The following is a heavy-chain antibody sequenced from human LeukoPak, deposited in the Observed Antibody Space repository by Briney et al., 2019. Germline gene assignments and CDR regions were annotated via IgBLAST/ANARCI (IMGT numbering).Heavy chain of an antibody. Sequence: GGSLRLSCAASILSFGTFGFHWVRQAPGKGLEWVAFIPYDGSDKYYADSVKGRFTVSRDNSKNTLYLHMNSLRVEDTAVYYCAKGLGDYDDFRLGFWGQGTLVTVSS. CDR2: IPYDGSDK. CDR3: AKGLGDYDDFRLGF. V-gene: IGHV3-30*02. CDR1: ILSFGTFG. D-gene: IGHD4-17*01. J-gene: IGHJ4*02.